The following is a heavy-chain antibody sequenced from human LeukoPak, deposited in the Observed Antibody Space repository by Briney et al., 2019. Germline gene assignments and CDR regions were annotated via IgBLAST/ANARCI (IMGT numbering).Heavy chain of an antibody. D-gene: IGHD5-12*01. Sequence: GGSRRLSCAASGFTFSSYSMNWVRQAPGEGLEWVSSISCSSSYIYYADSVKGRFTISRDNAKNSLYLQMTSLRAEETAVYYRARDISTGLWLRVIDYWGQGTPVTVSS. V-gene: IGHV3-21*01. J-gene: IGHJ4*02. CDR1: GFTFSSYS. CDR2: ISCSSSYI. CDR3: ARDISTGLWLRVIDY.